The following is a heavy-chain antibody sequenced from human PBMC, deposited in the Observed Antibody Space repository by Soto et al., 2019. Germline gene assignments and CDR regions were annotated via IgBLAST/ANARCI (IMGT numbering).Heavy chain of an antibody. D-gene: IGHD1-1*01. J-gene: IGHJ5*02. CDR1: GGSISFYY. V-gene: IGHV4-59*01. CDR3: ARAYSYNWNGSPHNWFDP. CDR2: IDYSGST. Sequence: SETLSLTCTVSGGSISFYYWSWIRQPPGKGLEWIGYIDYSGSTNYNPSLKSRVTISVDTYKNQFSLKLSSVTAADTAVYYCARAYSYNWNGSPHNWFDPWGQGTLVTVSS.